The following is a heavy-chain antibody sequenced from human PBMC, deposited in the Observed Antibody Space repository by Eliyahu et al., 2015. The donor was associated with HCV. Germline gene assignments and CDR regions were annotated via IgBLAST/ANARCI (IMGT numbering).Heavy chain of an antibody. J-gene: IGHJ4*02. CDR3: ARGGEPKRITMIVVVMGYYFDY. CDR2: IXHSGST. CDR1: GGSFSGYY. V-gene: IGHV4-34*01. Sequence: QVQLQQWGAGLLKPSETLSLTCXVYGGSFSGYYWXXIRQPPGKGLEWXGEIXHSGSTNYNPSLKSRVTISVDTSKNQFSLKLSSVTAADTAVYYCARGGEPKRITMIVVVMGYYFDYWGQGTLVTVSS. D-gene: IGHD3-22*01.